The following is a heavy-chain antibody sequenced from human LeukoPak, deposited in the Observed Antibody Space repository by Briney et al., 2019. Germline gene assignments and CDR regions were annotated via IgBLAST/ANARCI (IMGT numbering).Heavy chain of an antibody. V-gene: IGHV1-18*01. CDR3: ARGGLWRILAYCGGDCYSLPGMRQPTPEIYMDV. CDR1: GYTFTSYG. CDR2: ISAYNGNT. Sequence: ASVKVSCKASGYTFTSYGISWVRQAPGQGLEWMGWISAYNGNTNYAQKLQGRVTMTTDTSTSTAYMELRSLRSDDTAVYYCARGGLWRILAYCGGDCYSLPGMRQPTPEIYMDVWGKGTTVTVSS. J-gene: IGHJ6*03. D-gene: IGHD2-21*02.